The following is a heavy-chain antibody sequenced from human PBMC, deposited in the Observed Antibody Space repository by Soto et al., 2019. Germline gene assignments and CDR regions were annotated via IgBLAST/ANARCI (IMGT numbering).Heavy chain of an antibody. CDR3: VSQRTTVPTQAYFDY. V-gene: IGHV4-39*01. CDR1: GGSVTNSSYY. D-gene: IGHD4-17*01. CDR2: VYYRGRS. J-gene: IGHJ4*02. Sequence: SETLSLTCTVSGGSVTNSSYYWGWIRQSPGKGLEWIGSVYYRGRSYSKSSVKSRVTISVDTSKNRFSLSLNSVTASGTAVYFCVSQRTTVPTQAYFDYWGPGALVTVSS.